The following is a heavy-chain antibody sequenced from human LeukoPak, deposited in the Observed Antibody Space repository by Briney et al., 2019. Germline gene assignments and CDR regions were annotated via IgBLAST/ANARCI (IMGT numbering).Heavy chain of an antibody. J-gene: IGHJ4*02. CDR2: IYYSGST. V-gene: IGHV4-30-4*01. D-gene: IGHD2-15*01. CDR3: ATANFDCSGGSCYSYYLDY. Sequence: SETLSLTCTVSGGSISSGDYYWSWIRQPPGKGLEWIGYIYYSGSTYYNPSLKSRVTISVDTSKNQFSLKLSSVTAADTAVYYCATANFDCSGGSCYSYYLDYWGQGTLVTVSS. CDR1: GGSISSGDYY.